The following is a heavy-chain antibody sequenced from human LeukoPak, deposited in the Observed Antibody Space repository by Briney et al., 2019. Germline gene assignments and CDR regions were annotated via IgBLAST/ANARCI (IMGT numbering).Heavy chain of an antibody. CDR3: ATARILVGVVIIPLPYT. CDR2: ISAYNGNT. CDR1: GYTFTSYG. Sequence: ASVKVSCKASGYTFTSYGISWVRQAPGQGLEWMGWISAYNGNTNYAQKLQGRVTMTTDTSTSTAYMELRSLRSDDTAVYYCATARILVGVVIIPLPYTWGQGTLVTVSS. D-gene: IGHD3-3*01. V-gene: IGHV1-18*01. J-gene: IGHJ5*02.